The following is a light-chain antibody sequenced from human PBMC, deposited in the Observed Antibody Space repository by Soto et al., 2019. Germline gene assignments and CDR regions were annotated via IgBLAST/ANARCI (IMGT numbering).Light chain of an antibody. CDR3: GTWDSSLSAHVV. J-gene: IGLJ2*01. Sequence: QSVLTQPRSVSAAPGQKVTISCSGSSSNIGNNYVSWYQQLPGTAPKLLIYDNNKRPSGIPDRFSGSKSGTSATLGITGLQTRDEADYYCGTWDSSLSAHVVFGGGTKLTV. CDR2: DNN. V-gene: IGLV1-51*01. CDR1: SSNIGNNY.